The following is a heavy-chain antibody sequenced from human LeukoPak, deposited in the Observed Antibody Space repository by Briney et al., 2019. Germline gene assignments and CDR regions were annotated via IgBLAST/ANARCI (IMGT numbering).Heavy chain of an antibody. Sequence: GGSLRLSCAASGFTFSSYSMHWVRQAPGRGPEYVSVISGYGDTTYYTNAVKGRSTISRDNSKNTVFLQMGSLRDDDTAVYYCAREHPPGTTDYWGQGTLVTVSS. CDR2: ISGYGDTT. CDR1: GFTFSSYS. CDR3: AREHPPGTTDY. D-gene: IGHD3-10*01. V-gene: IGHV3-64*01. J-gene: IGHJ4*02.